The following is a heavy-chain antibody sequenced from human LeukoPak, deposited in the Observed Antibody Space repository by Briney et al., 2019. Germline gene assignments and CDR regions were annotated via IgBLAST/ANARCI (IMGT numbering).Heavy chain of an antibody. D-gene: IGHD3-22*01. CDR1: GGTFSGYA. CDR3: ARDAHKIFVSSGYHYSDY. CDR2: IIPILGIA. V-gene: IGHV1-69*04. Sequence: GASVTVSCKASGGTFSGYAISWVRQAPGQGLEGMGRIIPILGIANYAQKFQGRVTITADKSTSTAYMGLSSLRSEDTAVYYCARDAHKIFVSSGYHYSDYWGQGPLVTVSS. J-gene: IGHJ4*02.